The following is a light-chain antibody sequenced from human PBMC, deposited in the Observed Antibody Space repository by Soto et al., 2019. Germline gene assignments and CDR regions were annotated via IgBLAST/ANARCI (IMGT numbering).Light chain of an antibody. J-gene: IGLJ1*01. CDR1: DSNIGSNS. Sequence: QSVLTQPPSASGTAGQGVTISCSGGDSNIGSNSVYWYQHLPRMAPKLLSYYNNQRPSGVPDRFSGSRSGTSASLAIVGLRSEDEAVYYCAAWDASLSACVFGNGTKLTVL. CDR3: AAWDASLSACV. V-gene: IGLV1-47*02. CDR2: YNN.